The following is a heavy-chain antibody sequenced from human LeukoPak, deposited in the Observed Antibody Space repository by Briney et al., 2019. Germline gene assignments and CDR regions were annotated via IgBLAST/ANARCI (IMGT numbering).Heavy chain of an antibody. CDR2: ISSSGSTI. D-gene: IGHD3-22*01. CDR3: ARGHYDSSGYYGGLFY. J-gene: IGHJ4*02. Sequence: GGSLRVSCAASGFTFSDYYMSWIRQAPGKGLEWVSYISSSGSTIYYADSVKGRFTISRDNAKNSLYLQMNSLRAEDTAVYYCARGHYDSSGYYGGLFYWGQGTLVTVSS. V-gene: IGHV3-11*01. CDR1: GFTFSDYY.